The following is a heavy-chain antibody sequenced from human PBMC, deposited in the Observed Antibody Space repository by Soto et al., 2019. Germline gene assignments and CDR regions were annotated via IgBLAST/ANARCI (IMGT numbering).Heavy chain of an antibody. J-gene: IGHJ4*02. D-gene: IGHD3-22*01. Sequence: GGSLRLSCAASGFTFSGFSMNWVRQAPGKGLEWVSYISSSGSTIYYADSVKGRFTISRDNAKNSLYLQMNSLRAEDTAVYYCAREGSNYYDSSGLYDYWGQGTLVTVSS. V-gene: IGHV3-48*04. CDR2: ISSSGSTI. CDR3: AREGSNYYDSSGLYDY. CDR1: GFTFSGFS.